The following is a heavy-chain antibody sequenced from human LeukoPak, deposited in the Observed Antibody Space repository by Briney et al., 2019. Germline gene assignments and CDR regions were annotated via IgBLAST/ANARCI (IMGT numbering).Heavy chain of an antibody. J-gene: IGHJ4*02. CDR3: ARDSFLDY. V-gene: IGHV7-4-1*02. D-gene: IGHD3-3*01. CDR1: GYTFTSYG. Sequence: GASVKVSCKASGYTFTSYGISWVRQAPGQGLEWMGWISTDTGNPTYAQGFTGRFVFSLDTSVSTAYLQITSLKAEDTAVYYCARDSFLDYWGQGTLVTVSS. CDR2: ISTDTGNP.